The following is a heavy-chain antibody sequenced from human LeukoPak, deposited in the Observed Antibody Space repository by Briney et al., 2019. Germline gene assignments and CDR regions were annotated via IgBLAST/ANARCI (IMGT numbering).Heavy chain of an antibody. Sequence: EGSLRLSCAASGFTFSSYSMNWVRQAPGKGLEWVSSISSSSSYIYYADSVKGRFTISRDNAKNSLYLQMNSLRAEDTAVYYCAIGVYDSSGYYLDYWGQGTLVTVSS. V-gene: IGHV3-21*01. CDR2: ISSSSSYI. CDR1: GFTFSSYS. CDR3: AIGVYDSSGYYLDY. J-gene: IGHJ4*02. D-gene: IGHD3-22*01.